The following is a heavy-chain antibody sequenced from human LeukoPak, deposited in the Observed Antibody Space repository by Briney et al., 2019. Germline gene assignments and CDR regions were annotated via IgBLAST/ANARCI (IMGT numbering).Heavy chain of an antibody. J-gene: IGHJ4*02. CDR2: IYYSGGT. V-gene: IGHV4-59*08. Sequence: SETLSLTCTVSGGSISSYYWSWIRQPPGKGLEWIGYIYYSGGTNYNPSLKSRVTISVDTSKNQFSLKLSSVTAADTAVYYCARHRLTGGAFDYWGQGTLVTVSS. D-gene: IGHD1-20*01. CDR1: GGSISSYY. CDR3: ARHRLTGGAFDY.